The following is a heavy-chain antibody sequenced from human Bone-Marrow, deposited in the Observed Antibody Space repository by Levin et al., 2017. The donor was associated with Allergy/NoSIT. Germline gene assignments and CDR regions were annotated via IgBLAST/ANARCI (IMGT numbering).Heavy chain of an antibody. J-gene: IGHJ4*02. V-gene: IGHV3-53*01. CDR3: ARDSSGYTSYFDY. Sequence: GESLKISCAASGFTISSNYMSWVRQAPGKGLEWVSVIYSGGSTYYADSVKGRFTISRDNSKNTLYLQMNSLRAEDTAVYYCARDSSGYTSYFDYWGQGTLVTVSS. D-gene: IGHD3-22*01. CDR1: GFTISSNY. CDR2: IYSGGST.